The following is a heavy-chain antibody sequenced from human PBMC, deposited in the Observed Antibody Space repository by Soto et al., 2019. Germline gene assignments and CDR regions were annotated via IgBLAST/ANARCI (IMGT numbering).Heavy chain of an antibody. D-gene: IGHD5-18*01. Sequence: GGSLRLSCAASGFTFSSYGMHWVRQAPGKGLEWVAVISYDGSNNFYADSVKGRFTISRDNSKNTLFLQMNSLRAEDTAVYYCAKDGIQLWLSYGMDVWGQGTTVTVSS. CDR1: GFTFSSYG. CDR2: ISYDGSNN. J-gene: IGHJ6*02. CDR3: AKDGIQLWLSYGMDV. V-gene: IGHV3-30*18.